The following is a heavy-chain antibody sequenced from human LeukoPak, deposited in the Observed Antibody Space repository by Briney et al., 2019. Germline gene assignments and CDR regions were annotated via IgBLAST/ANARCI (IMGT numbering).Heavy chain of an antibody. CDR1: GFTFTSYA. D-gene: IGHD3-16*01. CDR3: AKGDLGFGRFYFDY. J-gene: IGHJ4*01. Sequence: GGSLRLSCAAPGFTFTSYAMNWVRQAPGKGLEWVSSISGSGGTTYNADSVKGRFTISRDNSKNTLYLQMNNLGAEDTAVYYCAKGDLGFGRFYFDYWGHGNLVTVSP. V-gene: IGHV3-23*01. CDR2: ISGSGGTT.